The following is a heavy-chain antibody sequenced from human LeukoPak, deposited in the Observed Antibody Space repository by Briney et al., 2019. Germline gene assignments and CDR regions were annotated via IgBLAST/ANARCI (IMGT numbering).Heavy chain of an antibody. D-gene: IGHD3-9*01. CDR2: IYHSGST. Sequence: SETLSLTCTVSGGSISSYYWGWIRQPPGKGLEWIGSIYHSGSTYYNPSLKSRVTISVDTSKNQFSLKLSSVTAADTAVYYCARDFDWLLYGSVDYWGQGTLVTVSS. V-gene: IGHV4-38-2*02. CDR1: GGSISSYY. J-gene: IGHJ4*02. CDR3: ARDFDWLLYGSVDY.